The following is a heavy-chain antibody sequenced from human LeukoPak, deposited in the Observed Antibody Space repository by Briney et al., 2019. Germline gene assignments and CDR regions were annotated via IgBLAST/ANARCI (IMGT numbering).Heavy chain of an antibody. CDR3: TTDSMAYYYYSSGIPRLMDV. J-gene: IGHJ6*04. D-gene: IGHD3-22*01. V-gene: IGHV3-15*01. Sequence: GPCLSPSWAASGFTVSNAWISWVSQDAGEWLEWVGCITRKTAGGTAEYAAPVKSRFTISRDDSKNTLYLQMKSLKTEDTAVYYCTTDSMAYYYYSSGIPRLMDVWGKGTTVTVSS. CDR1: GFTVSNAW. CDR2: ITRKTAGGTA.